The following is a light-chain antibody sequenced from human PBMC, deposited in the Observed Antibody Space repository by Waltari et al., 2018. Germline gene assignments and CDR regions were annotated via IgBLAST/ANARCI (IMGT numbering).Light chain of an antibody. V-gene: IGLV3-21*04. J-gene: IGLJ3*02. Sequence: SSVLTQPPSVSVAPGKTDRITCGGTSNKRVHRYQRKPGQAPVLVIYFDSDRPSGTPERFSGSTSGNTATLDISSVEAGDEDDYYCQVWDSDSNHPVFGGGTKLTAL. CDR2: FDS. CDR1: SNKR. CDR3: QVWDSDSNHPV.